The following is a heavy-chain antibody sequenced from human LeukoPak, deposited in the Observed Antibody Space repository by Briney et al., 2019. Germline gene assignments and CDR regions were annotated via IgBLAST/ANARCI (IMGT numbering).Heavy chain of an antibody. CDR1: GNSVTSYY. D-gene: IGHD1-26*01. CDR2: VDHFGGA. CDR3: ARLSDLYNGTYLLDS. Sequence: SETLSLTCTVSGNSVTSYYWSWIRQPPGKGLEWIGYVDHFGGAIYNPSLKSRVTISVDSSKNQFSLRLTSVTAADTAVYHCARLSDLYNGTYLLDSWSQGTLVTVSS. J-gene: IGHJ4*02. V-gene: IGHV4-59*02.